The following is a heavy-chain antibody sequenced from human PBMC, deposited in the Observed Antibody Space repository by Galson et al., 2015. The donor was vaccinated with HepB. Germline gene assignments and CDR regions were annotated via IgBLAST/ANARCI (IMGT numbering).Heavy chain of an antibody. V-gene: IGHV3-66*02. CDR3: AREDGSYPTAPFDY. CDR2: IYSGGST. CDR1: GFTVSSNY. J-gene: IGHJ4*02. D-gene: IGHD1-26*01. Sequence: SLRLSCAVSGFTVSSNYMSWVRQAPGKGLEWVSVIYSGGSTYYADSVKGRFTISRDNSKNTLYLQMNSLRAEDTAVYYCAREDGSYPTAPFDYWGQGTLVTVSS.